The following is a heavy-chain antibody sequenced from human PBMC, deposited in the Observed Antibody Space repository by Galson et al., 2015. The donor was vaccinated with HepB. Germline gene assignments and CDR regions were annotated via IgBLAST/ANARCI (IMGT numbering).Heavy chain of an antibody. D-gene: IGHD3-10*01. J-gene: IGHJ6*02. Sequence: SVKVSCKASGGTFSSYAISWVRQAPGQGLEWMGGIIPIFGTANYAQKFQGRVTITADKSTSTAYMELSSLRSEDTAVYYCAVVRGVIDPPQYYYYGMDVWGQGTTVTVSS. CDR2: IIPIFGTA. CDR1: GGTFSSYA. CDR3: AVVRGVIDPPQYYYYGMDV. V-gene: IGHV1-69*06.